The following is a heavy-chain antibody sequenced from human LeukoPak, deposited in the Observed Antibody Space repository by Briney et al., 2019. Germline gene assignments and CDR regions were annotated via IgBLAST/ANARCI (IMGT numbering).Heavy chain of an antibody. Sequence: ASVKVSCKASGYTFTGYYIHWVRQAPGQGLKWMGRINPNNGATNYAQKFQGRVTVTRDTSISIVYMELRRLRSDDTAVYYCARDLKYQLLLGWFDPWGQGSLVTVSS. V-gene: IGHV1-2*06. CDR3: ARDLKYQLLLGWFDP. J-gene: IGHJ5*02. CDR1: GYTFTGYY. D-gene: IGHD2-21*01. CDR2: INPNNGAT.